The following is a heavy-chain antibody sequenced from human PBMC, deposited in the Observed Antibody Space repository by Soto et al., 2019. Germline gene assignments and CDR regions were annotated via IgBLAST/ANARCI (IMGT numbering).Heavy chain of an antibody. J-gene: IGHJ4*02. V-gene: IGHV1-69*02. D-gene: IGHD3-10*01. Sequence: QVQLVQSGAEVKSAGSSVKVSCKASGDTFNFYSINWVRQAPGLGLEWVGRVNPILSMSNYAQRFQGRVTMTADKSTGTAYMERRSLRSEDTAIYYCASNYGSGYRAFASWGQGALVTV. CDR3: ASNYGSGYRAFAS. CDR1: GDTFNFYS. CDR2: VNPILSMS.